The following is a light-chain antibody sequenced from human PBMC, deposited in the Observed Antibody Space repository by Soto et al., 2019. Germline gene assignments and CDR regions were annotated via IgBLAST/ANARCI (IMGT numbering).Light chain of an antibody. CDR1: SSNIENNY. CDR2: EDN. CDR3: ATWDSSLSGGV. V-gene: IGLV1-51*02. J-gene: IGLJ1*01. Sequence: QSVLTQPPSVSAAPGQRVTISCSGSSSNIENNYVSWYRQLPGTAPKLLIYEDNKRPSGIPDRFSGCKSGTSATLGITGLGAGDEADYYCATWDSSLSGGVFGTGTKVTVL.